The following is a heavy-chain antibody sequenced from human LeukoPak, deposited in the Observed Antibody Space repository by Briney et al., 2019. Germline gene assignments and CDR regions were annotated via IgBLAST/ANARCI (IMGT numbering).Heavy chain of an antibody. D-gene: IGHD4-23*01. CDR2: IRYSGSA. V-gene: IGHV4-61*01. Sequence: KTSETLSLTCTVSGGSVSSGSYYWSWIRQPPGRGLEWIAYIRYSGSAAYNPSLKSRVTISRDMSTNQFSLKMTSVTAADTAVYFCARDMGAPDYGSYSVDYWGQGTLVTVSS. CDR3: ARDMGAPDYGSYSVDY. CDR1: GGSVSSGSYY. J-gene: IGHJ4*02.